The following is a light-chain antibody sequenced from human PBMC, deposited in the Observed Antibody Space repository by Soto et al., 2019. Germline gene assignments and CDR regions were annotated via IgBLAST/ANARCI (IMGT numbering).Light chain of an antibody. CDR2: EVS. V-gene: IGLV2-14*01. Sequence: QSVLTQPASVSGSPGQSITISCTGTSSDVGGYNYVSWYQQHPDKAPKLMIYEVSNRPSGVSNRFSGSKSGNTASLTISGLQAEDEADYYCCSYTSSSTLVFGTGTKVTVL. CDR1: SSDVGGYNY. CDR3: CSYTSSSTLV. J-gene: IGLJ1*01.